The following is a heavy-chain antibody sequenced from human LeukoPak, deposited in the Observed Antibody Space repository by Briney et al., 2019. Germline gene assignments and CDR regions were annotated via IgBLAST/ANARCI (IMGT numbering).Heavy chain of an antibody. CDR3: ARSSMTTPFDY. Sequence: GGSLRLSYAASGFTFSGSAMHWVRQASGKGLEWVGRIRNKANSYATAYSASVKGRFTISRDDSKNTAYLQMNSLKTEDTAVYYCARSSMTTPFDYWGQGTLVTVSS. J-gene: IGHJ4*02. V-gene: IGHV3-73*01. D-gene: IGHD1-14*01. CDR1: GFTFSGSA. CDR2: IRNKANSYAT.